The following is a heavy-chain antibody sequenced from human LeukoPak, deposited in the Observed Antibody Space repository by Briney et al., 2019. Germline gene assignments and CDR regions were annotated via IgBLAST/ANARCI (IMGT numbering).Heavy chain of an antibody. D-gene: IGHD1-26*01. Sequence: VASVKVSCKASGYTFSNFGINWVRQAPGQGLEWMGWISGNNDHPNYGQKFQGRFTMTTGSSTSTAYMELRNLRSDDTAVYYCARDGTTTDDYWGQGILVTVSA. CDR1: GYTFSNFG. J-gene: IGHJ4*02. CDR2: ISGNNDHP. CDR3: ARDGTTTDDY. V-gene: IGHV1-18*01.